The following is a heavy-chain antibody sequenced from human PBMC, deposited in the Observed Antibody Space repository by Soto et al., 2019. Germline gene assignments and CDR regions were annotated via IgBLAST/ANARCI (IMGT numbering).Heavy chain of an antibody. CDR1: GYTFTSYA. Sequence: QVQLVQSGAEVKKPGASVKVSCKASGYTFTSYAMNWVRQAPGQRLEWMGWINAGNGNTKYSQKFQGRVTITRDTSASRPYMELSSLRSEDTAVYYCARDLQADYWGQGTLVTVSS. CDR2: INAGNGNT. J-gene: IGHJ4*02. V-gene: IGHV1-3*01. CDR3: ARDLQADY.